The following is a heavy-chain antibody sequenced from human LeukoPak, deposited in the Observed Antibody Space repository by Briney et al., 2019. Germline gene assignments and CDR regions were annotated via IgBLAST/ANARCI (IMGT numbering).Heavy chain of an antibody. D-gene: IGHD2-15*01. CDR1: GGTFSSYA. Sequence: SVKVSCKASGGTFSSYAISWVRQAPGQGLEWMGGVIPIFGTANYAQKFQGRVTITADESTSTAYMELSSLRSEDTAVYYCARVYGYCSGGSCYPRNYYFDYWGQGTLVTVSS. V-gene: IGHV1-69*01. CDR3: ARVYGYCSGGSCYPRNYYFDY. J-gene: IGHJ4*02. CDR2: VIPIFGTA.